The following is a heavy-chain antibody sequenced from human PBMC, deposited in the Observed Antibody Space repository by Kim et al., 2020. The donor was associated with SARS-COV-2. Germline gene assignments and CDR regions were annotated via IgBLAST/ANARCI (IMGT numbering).Heavy chain of an antibody. CDR2: IKEDGSEK. CDR1: GFTFSSYW. Sequence: GGSLRLSCAASGFTFSSYWVNWVRQAPGKGLEWVANIKEDGSEKYYVDSVKGRFTISRDNAKNSVYLQMNSLRAEDTAIYYCHGGVDWGQGNLVTVSS. V-gene: IGHV3-7*01. J-gene: IGHJ4*02. D-gene: IGHD3-16*01. CDR3: HGGVD.